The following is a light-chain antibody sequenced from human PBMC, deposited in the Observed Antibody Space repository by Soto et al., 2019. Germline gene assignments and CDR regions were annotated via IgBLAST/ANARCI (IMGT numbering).Light chain of an antibody. CDR3: QQYNSSPLT. Sequence: DIQMTQSPSTLSASVGDRVTITCRASQSISSWLAWYQQKPGKAPNLLIYKASSLESGVPSRFSGSGSGTEFTLTISNLQPDDFANYYCQQYNSSPLTFGGGTKVEIK. V-gene: IGKV1-5*03. CDR2: KAS. J-gene: IGKJ4*01. CDR1: QSISSW.